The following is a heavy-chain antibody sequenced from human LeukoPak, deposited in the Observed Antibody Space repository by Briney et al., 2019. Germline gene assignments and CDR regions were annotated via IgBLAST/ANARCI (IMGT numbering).Heavy chain of an antibody. CDR2: VSNSGVNA. CDR3: AKAPIAAAGTLFDC. CDR1: GFTFSNYA. Sequence: PGGSLRLSCAASGFTFSNYAMTWVRQAPGKGLEWVSTVSNSGVNAYYADSVKGRFTISRDNSKNTLYLQMSSLRPEDTAVYYSAKAPIAAAGTLFDCWGQGTLVTVSP. V-gene: IGHV3-23*01. J-gene: IGHJ4*02. D-gene: IGHD6-13*01.